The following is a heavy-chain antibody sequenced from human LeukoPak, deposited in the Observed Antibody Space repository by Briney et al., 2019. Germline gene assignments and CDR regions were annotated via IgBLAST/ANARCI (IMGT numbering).Heavy chain of an antibody. V-gene: IGHV4-34*01. CDR2: INHSGST. D-gene: IGHD6-13*01. CDR3: ARRSISYYYYYMDV. Sequence: SETLSPTCAVYGGSFSGYYWSWIRQPPGKGLEWIGEINHSGSTNYNPSLKSRVTISVDTSKNQLSLKLSSVTAADTAVYYCARRSISYYYYYMDVWGKGTTVTVSS. CDR1: GGSFSGYY. J-gene: IGHJ6*03.